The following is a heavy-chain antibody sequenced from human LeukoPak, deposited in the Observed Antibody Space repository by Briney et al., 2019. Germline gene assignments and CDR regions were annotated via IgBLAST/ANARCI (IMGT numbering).Heavy chain of an antibody. Sequence: GGSLRLSCAASGFTFSSYGMHWVRQAPGKGLEWVAVISYDGSNKYYADSVKGRFTISRDNSKNTLYLQMNSLRAEDTAVYYCAKWGYSSSWYGYWGQGTLVTVSS. J-gene: IGHJ4*02. CDR1: GFTFSSYG. D-gene: IGHD6-13*01. CDR2: ISYDGSNK. V-gene: IGHV3-30*18. CDR3: AKWGYSSSWYGY.